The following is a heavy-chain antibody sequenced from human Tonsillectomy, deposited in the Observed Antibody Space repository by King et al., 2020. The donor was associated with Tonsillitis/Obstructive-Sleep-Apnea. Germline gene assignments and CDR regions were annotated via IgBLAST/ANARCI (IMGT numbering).Heavy chain of an antibody. D-gene: IGHD2-21*02. CDR2: INTSGST. V-gene: IGHV4-4*07. CDR1: GGSIGDYY. Sequence: QLQESGPGLVKPSETLSLTCTVSGGSIGDYYWSWIRQPAGKGLAWIGRINTSGSTNYNPSLKSRVTMSIDTSRNQISLKMTSVTAADTAVYYCARVVMEVVVTAIYWNFDLWGRGTLVTVSS. CDR3: ARVVMEVVVTAIYWNFDL. J-gene: IGHJ2*01.